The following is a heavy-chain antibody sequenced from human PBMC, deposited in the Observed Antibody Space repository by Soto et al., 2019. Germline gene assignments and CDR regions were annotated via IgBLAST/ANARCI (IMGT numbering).Heavy chain of an antibody. CDR1: GFTFSSHW. Sequence: EVQLVESGGGLVQPGGSLRLSCAASGFTFSSHWMHWVRQTPGKGLVWVSHVYGDGSTTRYADSVKGRFSISRDNAKDTLYLPMSSLRAEDTAVYYCVRGARWQGNGMDVWGQGTTVTVPS. CDR2: VYGDGSTT. V-gene: IGHV3-74*01. CDR3: VRGARWQGNGMDV. J-gene: IGHJ6*02. D-gene: IGHD4-17*01.